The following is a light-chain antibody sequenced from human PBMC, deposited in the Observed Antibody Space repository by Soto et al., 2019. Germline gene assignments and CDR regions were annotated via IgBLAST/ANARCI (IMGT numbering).Light chain of an antibody. V-gene: IGKV1-39*01. CDR2: AAS. Sequence: DIQMTQSPSSLSASVEDRVIITCRASQSISNHLNWYQQKPGKAPKLLIFAASSLQSGVPSRFSGSGGGTAFYXSKSILGHEDFATYFCQQSDMDPTTFGQGKRLEI. J-gene: IGKJ5*01. CDR3: QQSDMDPTT. CDR1: QSISNH.